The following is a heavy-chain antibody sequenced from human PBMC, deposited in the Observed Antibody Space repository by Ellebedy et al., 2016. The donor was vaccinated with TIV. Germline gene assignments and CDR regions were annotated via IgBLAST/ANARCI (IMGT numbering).Heavy chain of an antibody. CDR3: ATGYIVAPSGDY. Sequence: SVKVSXXASGGTFSSYAISWLRQAPGQGLEWMGGIIPIFGTANYAQKFQGRVTITADESTSTAYMELSSLRSEDTAVYYCATGYIVAPSGDYWGQGTLVTVSS. V-gene: IGHV1-69*13. CDR2: IIPIFGTA. J-gene: IGHJ4*02. CDR1: GGTFSSYA. D-gene: IGHD5-12*01.